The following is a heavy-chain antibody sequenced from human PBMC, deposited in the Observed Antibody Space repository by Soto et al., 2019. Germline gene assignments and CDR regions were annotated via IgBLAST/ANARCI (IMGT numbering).Heavy chain of an antibody. CDR3: GRVLRAPRVATAIPYYRDV. D-gene: IGHD2-21*02. Sequence: GGSLRLSCAASGFTFGSYSMNWVRQAPGKGLEWVSFILSSSGVIYYADSVKGRFTISRDNAKNSLYLQMNSLRAEDTAVYYSGRVLRAPRVATAIPYYRDVGGKGPRVTVSS. V-gene: IGHV3-48*01. CDR2: ILSSSGVI. CDR1: GFTFGSYS. J-gene: IGHJ6*03.